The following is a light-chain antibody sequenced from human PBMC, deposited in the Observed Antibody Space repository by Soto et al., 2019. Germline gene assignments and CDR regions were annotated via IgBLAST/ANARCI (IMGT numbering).Light chain of an antibody. J-gene: IGLJ2*01. CDR2: EGS. CDR3: SSYTSSTTLEV. V-gene: IGLV2-14*02. CDR1: SSDVGSYNL. Sequence: QSALTQPASVSGSPGQWITISCTGTSSDVGSYNLVSWYQQHPGKAPKLMIYEGSKRPSGVSNRFSGSKSGNTASLTISGLQAEDEADYYCSSYTSSTTLEVFGGGTKVTVL.